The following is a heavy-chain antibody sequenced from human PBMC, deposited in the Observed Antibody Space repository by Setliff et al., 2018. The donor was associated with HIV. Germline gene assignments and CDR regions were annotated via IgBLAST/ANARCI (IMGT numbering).Heavy chain of an antibody. V-gene: IGHV4-31*03. J-gene: IGHJ6*03. Sequence: TSETLSLTCTVSGGSISSGGYYWSWIRQHPGKGLEWIGYIYYSGSTYYNPSLKSRVTMSVDTSKNQFSLKLSSVTAADTAVYYCARARGLLPYYYLGVWGKGTTVTVSS. CDR2: IYYSGST. CDR3: ARARGLLPYYYLGV. D-gene: IGHD3-10*01. CDR1: GGSISSGGYY.